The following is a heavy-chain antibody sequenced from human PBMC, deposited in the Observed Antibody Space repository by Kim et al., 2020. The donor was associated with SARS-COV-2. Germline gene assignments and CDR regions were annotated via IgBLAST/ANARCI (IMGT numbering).Heavy chain of an antibody. J-gene: IGHJ3*02. CDR2: IRSKANSYET. V-gene: IGHV3-73*01. CDR1: GFTFSGSA. CDR3: ASVPANTSAFWDAFDI. Sequence: GGSLRLSCAASGFTFSGSAIHWVRQASGKGLAWVGRIRSKANSYETTYAASVRGRFRISRDDSKNTAYLQMNNLKTEDTAVYYCASVPANTSAFWDAFDIWGRGNKVTGSS. D-gene: IGHD3-3*01.